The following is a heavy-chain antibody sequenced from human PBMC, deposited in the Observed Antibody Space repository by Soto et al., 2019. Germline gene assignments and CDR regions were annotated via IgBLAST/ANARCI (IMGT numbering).Heavy chain of an antibody. J-gene: IGHJ4*02. D-gene: IGHD4-17*01. Sequence: EVQLVESGGGLVQPGGSLRLSCAASGFTFSSYSMNWVRQAPGKGLEWVSYISSSGSTIYYADSVKGPFTISRDNADSSLYLQMNSLRAEDTAVYYCARDNYGDYLLGYWGQGTLVTVSS. CDR3: ARDNYGDYLLGY. CDR1: GFTFSSYS. V-gene: IGHV3-48*01. CDR2: ISSSGSTI.